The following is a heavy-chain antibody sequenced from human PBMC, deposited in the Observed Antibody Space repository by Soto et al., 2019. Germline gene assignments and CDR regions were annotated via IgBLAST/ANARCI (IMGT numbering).Heavy chain of an antibody. J-gene: IGHJ6*02. CDR1: GYSFTSYW. V-gene: IGHV5-10-1*01. CDR2: IDPSDSYT. Sequence: PGESLKISCKGSGYSFTSYWISWVRQMPGKGLEWMGRIDPSDSYTNYSPSFQGHVTISADKSISTAYLQWSSLKASDTAMYYCASSRPVWDLYYYYGTDVWGQGTTVTVSS. CDR3: ASSRPVWDLYYYYGTDV. D-gene: IGHD1-26*01.